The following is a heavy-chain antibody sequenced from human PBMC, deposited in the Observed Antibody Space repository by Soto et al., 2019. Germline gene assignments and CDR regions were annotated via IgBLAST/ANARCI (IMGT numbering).Heavy chain of an antibody. CDR1: GGSISTYF. V-gene: IGHV4-59*01. CDR2: IYYSGTT. J-gene: IGHJ6*03. D-gene: IGHD5-12*01. CDR3: ARGPKNIVAINYYYYMDV. Sequence: SETLSLTCTVSGGSISTYFWSWIRQPPGKGLEWIGNIYYSGTTDYNPSLKSRVTLSVDTSKNQFSLKLSSVTAADTAVYYCARGPKNIVAINYYYYMDVWGKGTTVTVSS.